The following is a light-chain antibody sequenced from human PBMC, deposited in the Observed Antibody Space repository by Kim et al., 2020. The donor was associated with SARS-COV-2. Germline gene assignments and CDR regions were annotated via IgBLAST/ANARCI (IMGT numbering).Light chain of an antibody. V-gene: IGLV3-1*01. CDR3: QAWDSSTVV. Sequence: SYELTQPPSVSVSPGQTASITCSGDKLGDTYACWYQQKPCQPPLLVIYQDSKRPAGIPDRFSCSNSGNTATLTISGTQAMDEADYYCQAWDSSTVVFGGGTQLTVL. J-gene: IGLJ2*01. CDR1: KLGDTY. CDR2: QDS.